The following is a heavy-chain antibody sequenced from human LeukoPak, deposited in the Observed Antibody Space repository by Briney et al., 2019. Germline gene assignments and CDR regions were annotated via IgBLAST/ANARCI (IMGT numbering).Heavy chain of an antibody. D-gene: IGHD3-22*01. J-gene: IGHJ4*02. V-gene: IGHV4-61*01. Sequence: SETLSLTCTVSGGSVSSGSYYWSWIRQPPGKGLEWIGYIYYSGSTNYNPSLKSRVTISVDTSKNQFSLKLSSVTAADTAVYYCARTKNYYDGSYPDCWGQGTLVTVSS. CDR1: GGSVSSGSYY. CDR2: IYYSGST. CDR3: ARTKNYYDGSYPDC.